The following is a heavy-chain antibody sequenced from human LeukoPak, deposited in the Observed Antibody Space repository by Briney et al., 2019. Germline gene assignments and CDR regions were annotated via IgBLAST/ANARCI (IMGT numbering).Heavy chain of an antibody. CDR3: AKDMRRLGLPLPLY. V-gene: IGHV3-9*01. D-gene: IGHD6-19*01. J-gene: IGHJ4*02. CDR2: ISWNSGSI. Sequence: PGGSLRLSCAASGFTFDDYAMHWVRQAPGKGLEWVSGISWNSGSIGYADSVKGRFTISRDNAKNSLYLQMNSLRAEDTALYYCAKDMRRLGLPLPLYWGQGTLVTVSS. CDR1: GFTFDDYA.